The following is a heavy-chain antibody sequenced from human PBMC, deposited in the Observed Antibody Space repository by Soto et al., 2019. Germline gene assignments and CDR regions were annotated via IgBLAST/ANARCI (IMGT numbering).Heavy chain of an antibody. V-gene: IGHV4-61*01. CDR2: IYYSGSA. CDR1: GGAVSSGRYY. Sequence: PSGRLALTCAESGGAVSSGRYYWSWNRQPPGKGLEWIGYIYYSGSANYNPSLRSRLTMSVDTSKNQFSLKLSSVTAADTAVYYCARNGGNENWFDPWGQGTLVTVSS. D-gene: IGHD1-1*01. CDR3: ARNGGNENWFDP. J-gene: IGHJ5*02.